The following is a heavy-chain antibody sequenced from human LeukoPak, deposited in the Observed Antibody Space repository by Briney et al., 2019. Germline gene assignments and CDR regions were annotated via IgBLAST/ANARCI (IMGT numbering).Heavy chain of an antibody. CDR2: ISGSSGTT. V-gene: IGHV3-23*01. J-gene: IGHJ3*02. Sequence: GGSLRLSYAASGFAFSNHVMAWVRQAPEKGLEWVSAISGSSGTTHYADSVHGRFTISRDNSKSTLYLQLNSLRADDSAVYYCAKDLVGTLPDAFDIWGQGTMVTVSS. D-gene: IGHD4-23*01. CDR3: AKDLVGTLPDAFDI. CDR1: GFAFSNHV.